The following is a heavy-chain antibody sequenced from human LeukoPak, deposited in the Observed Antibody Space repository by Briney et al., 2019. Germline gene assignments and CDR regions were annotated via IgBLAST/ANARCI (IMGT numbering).Heavy chain of an antibody. CDR2: ITDSGGIT. D-gene: IGHD3-22*01. CDR1: GFTFSSYA. J-gene: IGHJ4*02. V-gene: IGHV3-23*01. CDR3: AKRLYDNSAYDY. Sequence: GGSLRLSCAASGFTFSSYAMSWVRQAPGKGLEWVSTITDSGGITYYADSVKGRFTISRDNSKNTLYLQMNSLRAEDTAVYYCAKRLYDNSAYDYWGQGTLVTVSS.